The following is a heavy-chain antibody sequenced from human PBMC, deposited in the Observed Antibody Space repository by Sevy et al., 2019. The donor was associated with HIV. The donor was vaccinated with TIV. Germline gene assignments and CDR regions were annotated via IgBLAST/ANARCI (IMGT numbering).Heavy chain of an antibody. J-gene: IGHJ4*02. D-gene: IGHD4-17*01. V-gene: IGHV4-39*01. CDR3: ASHPTYGDCVLFDY. Sequence: SETLSLTCTVSGGSISSSSYYWGWIRQPPGKGLEWIGSIYYSRSTYYNPSLKSRVTISADTSKNQFSLKLSSVTAADMAVYYCASHPTYGDCVLFDYWGQGTLVTVSS. CDR1: GGSISSSSYY. CDR2: IYYSRST.